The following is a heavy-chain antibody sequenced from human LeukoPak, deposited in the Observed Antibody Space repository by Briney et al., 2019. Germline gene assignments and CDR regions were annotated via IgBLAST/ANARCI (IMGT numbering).Heavy chain of an antibody. Sequence: PGGSLRLSCAASGFTFSSYGIHWVRLAPGKGLEWVAFIRYDGSNKYYADSVRGRFTISRDNSKNTLYLQMNLRADGTAVYYCAKSYRSGWYRGVIDYWGQGTLVTVSS. V-gene: IGHV3-30*02. J-gene: IGHJ4*02. CDR1: GFTFSSYG. D-gene: IGHD6-13*01. CDR3: AKSYRSGWYRGVIDY. CDR2: IRYDGSNK.